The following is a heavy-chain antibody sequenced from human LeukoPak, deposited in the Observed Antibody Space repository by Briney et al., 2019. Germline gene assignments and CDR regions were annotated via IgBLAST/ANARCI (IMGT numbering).Heavy chain of an antibody. CDR1: GGTFSSYA. Sequence: SVTVSCKASGGTFSSYAISWVQQAPGQGLEWMGGIIPIFGTANYAQKFQGRVTITADESTSTAYMELSSLRSEDTAVYYCARDLHYGGNSGFDYWGQGTLVTVSS. J-gene: IGHJ4*02. V-gene: IGHV1-69*13. CDR2: IIPIFGTA. CDR3: ARDLHYGGNSGFDY. D-gene: IGHD4-23*01.